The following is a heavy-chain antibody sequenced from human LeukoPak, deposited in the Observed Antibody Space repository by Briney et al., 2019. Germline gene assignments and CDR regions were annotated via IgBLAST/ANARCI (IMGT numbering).Heavy chain of an antibody. CDR2: ISGSGTST. CDR3: AKASSYYYDSSGYCSDF. D-gene: IGHD3-22*01. V-gene: IGHV3-23*01. J-gene: IGHJ4*02. Sequence: GGSLRLSCAASGFTFSSYAMSWVRQAPGKGLEWVSAISGSGTSTYYAASVKGRFTISRDNSKNTLYLQMNSLRAEDTAVYHCAKASSYYYDSSGYCSDFWGQGTLVTVSS. CDR1: GFTFSSYA.